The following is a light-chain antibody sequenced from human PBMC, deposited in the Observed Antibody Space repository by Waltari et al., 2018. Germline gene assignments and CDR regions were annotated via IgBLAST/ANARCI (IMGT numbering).Light chain of an antibody. CDR1: SSAIGRNY. CDR2: DNN. CDR3: ATWDSSLSVV. Sequence: QSVLTQPPSVSAAPGQKVTISCSGSSSAIGRNYVSWYQQYPGTAPKLLIYDNNNRPAGTPDRCSGNKSGTSATLGITGPQTGDDADYYCATWDSSLSVVFGGGTKLTVL. J-gene: IGLJ2*01. V-gene: IGLV1-51*01.